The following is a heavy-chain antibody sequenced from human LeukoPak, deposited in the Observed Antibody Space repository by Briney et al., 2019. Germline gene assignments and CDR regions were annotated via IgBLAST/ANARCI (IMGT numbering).Heavy chain of an antibody. CDR1: ALTFDSWK. CDR2: ISGRADIT. D-gene: IGHD4-23*01. Sequence: GWSFTLYCGSTALTFDSWKETRFRQAPGHWQEWVSTISGRADITYYADSVKGRFTISRDNSKNTVHLQMATLRAEDTAVYYCAKDRVYGGNAGWFDPWGHGTLFTVAS. CDR3: AKDRVYGGNAGWFDP. V-gene: IGHV3-23*01. J-gene: IGHJ5*02.